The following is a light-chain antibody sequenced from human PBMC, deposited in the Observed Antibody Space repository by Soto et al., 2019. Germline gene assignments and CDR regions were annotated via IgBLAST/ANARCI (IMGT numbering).Light chain of an antibody. CDR1: QSASRN. V-gene: IGKV3-15*01. CDR2: GAS. J-gene: IGKJ4*01. Sequence: EIVMTQSPATLSVSPGERATLSCRASQSASRNLAWYQQKPGQAPRLLIYGASTRATGIPATFCGSRSGTEFTLTISSLQSEDFAVYYCQQYNKWPLTFGGGTKVEIK. CDR3: QQYNKWPLT.